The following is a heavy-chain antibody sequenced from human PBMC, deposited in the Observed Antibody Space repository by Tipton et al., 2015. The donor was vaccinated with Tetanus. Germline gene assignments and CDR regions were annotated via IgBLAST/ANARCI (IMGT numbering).Heavy chain of an antibody. CDR1: GFTFSSYN. J-gene: IGHJ4*02. Sequence: GSLRLSCAASGFTFSSYNMNWVRQAPGKGLEWVASVSSTSSYIYYADSLKGRFTISRDNAKNSLYLQMNNLRAEDTAVYFCASGSALDYWGQGTLVTVSS. D-gene: IGHD6-25*01. CDR3: ASGSALDY. V-gene: IGHV3-21*06. CDR2: VSSTSSYI.